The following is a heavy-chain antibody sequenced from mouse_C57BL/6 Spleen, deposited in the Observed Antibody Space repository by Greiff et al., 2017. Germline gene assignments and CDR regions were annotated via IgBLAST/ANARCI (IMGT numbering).Heavy chain of an antibody. CDR2: INPGSGGT. Sequence: QVHVKQSGAELVRPGTSVKVSCKASGYAFTNYLIEWVKQRPGQGLEWIGVINPGSGGTNYNEKIKGKATLTADKSSSTAYMQLSSLTSEDSAVYFCARNYGRYFDYWGQGTTLTVSS. J-gene: IGHJ2*01. V-gene: IGHV1-54*01. CDR3: ARNYGRYFDY. D-gene: IGHD1-1*01. CDR1: GYAFTNYL.